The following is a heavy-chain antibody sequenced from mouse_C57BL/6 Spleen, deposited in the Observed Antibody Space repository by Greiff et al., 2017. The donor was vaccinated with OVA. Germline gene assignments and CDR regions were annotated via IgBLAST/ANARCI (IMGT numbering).Heavy chain of an antibody. J-gene: IGHJ2*01. D-gene: IGHD1-1*01. CDR3: ARRNDYYGSSYAFDY. CDR2: FHPYNDDT. Sequence: QVQLQQSGAELVKPGASVKMSCKASGYTFTTYPIEWMKQNHGKSLEWIGNFHPYNDDTKYNEKFKGKATLTVEKSSSTVYLELSRLTSDDAAVYYCARRNDYYGSSYAFDYWGKGTTLTVSS. CDR1: GYTFTTYP. V-gene: IGHV1-47*01.